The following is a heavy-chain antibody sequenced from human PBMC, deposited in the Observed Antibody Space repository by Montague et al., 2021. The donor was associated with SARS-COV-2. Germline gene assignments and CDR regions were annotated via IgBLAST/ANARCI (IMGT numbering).Heavy chain of an antibody. CDR3: ARFWSGYVDK. Sequence: SETLSLTRTVSGGAMSSYYWSWIRQPPGKGLEWIGYIYYSGSTNYNPSLKSRVTISVDTSKNQFSLRLTSVTAADTAVYFCARFWSGYVDKWSQGTLVTVSS. D-gene: IGHD3-3*01. CDR2: IYYSGST. CDR1: GGAMSSYY. V-gene: IGHV4-59*01. J-gene: IGHJ4*02.